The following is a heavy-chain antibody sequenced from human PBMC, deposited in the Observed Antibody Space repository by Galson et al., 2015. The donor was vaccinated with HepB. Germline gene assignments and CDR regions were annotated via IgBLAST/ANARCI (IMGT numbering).Heavy chain of an antibody. CDR1: GFSISSNW. J-gene: IGHJ5*02. Sequence: LRLSCAASGFSISSNWMTWLRQAPGKGLEWVANIKQDGNEQDYMDSVKGRFTISRDNARNLLYLQMNSLRAEDTAVYYCARERNTNYGWFDPWGQGTLVTVSS. D-gene: IGHD1-14*01. CDR2: IKQDGNEQ. CDR3: ARERNTNYGWFDP. V-gene: IGHV3-7*01.